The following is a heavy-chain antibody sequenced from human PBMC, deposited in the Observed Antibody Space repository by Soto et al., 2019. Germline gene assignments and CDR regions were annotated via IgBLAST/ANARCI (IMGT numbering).Heavy chain of an antibody. CDR1: GGSISGYY. CDR3: ARGSLELVPANFDY. Sequence: SETLSLTCTVPGGSISGYYWSWIRQPPGKGLEWIGYIYYSGSTNYNPSLKSRVTISVDTSKNQFSLKLSSVTAADTVVYYCARGSLELVPANFDYWGQGTLVTVSS. V-gene: IGHV4-59*01. CDR2: IYYSGST. D-gene: IGHD2-2*01. J-gene: IGHJ4*02.